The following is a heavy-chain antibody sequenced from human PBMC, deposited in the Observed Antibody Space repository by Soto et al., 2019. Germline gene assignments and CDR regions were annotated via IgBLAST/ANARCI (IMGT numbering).Heavy chain of an antibody. CDR1: GFTFYTYV. CDR2: IDSDGTDT. Sequence: GGSLRLSCEASGFTFYTYVMIWVRQAPGKGLEWVTAIDSDGTDTYYADFVKGRFTVSRDNSKNTLYLQMRSLTAEDTALYYCAKGRLAVGSDWFDSWGPGTLVTVSS. V-gene: IGHV3-23*05. CDR3: AKGRLAVGSDWFDS. D-gene: IGHD1-26*01. J-gene: IGHJ5*01.